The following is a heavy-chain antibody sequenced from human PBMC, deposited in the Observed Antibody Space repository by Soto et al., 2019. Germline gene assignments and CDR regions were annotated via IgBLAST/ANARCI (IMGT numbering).Heavy chain of an antibody. V-gene: IGHV3-48*01. CDR1: GFTFSTYS. Sequence: EVQLVESGGGLVQPGGSLRLSCAASGFTFSTYSMNWVRQAPGKGLEWISYITTSSSTIYYADSVKGRSTISRDNAKNSLYLQMNSLRVEDTAVYYCARRAVWGQGTTVTVS. CDR2: ITTSSSTI. CDR3: ARRAV. J-gene: IGHJ6*02.